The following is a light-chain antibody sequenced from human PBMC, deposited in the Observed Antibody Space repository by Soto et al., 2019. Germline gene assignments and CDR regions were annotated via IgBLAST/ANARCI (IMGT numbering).Light chain of an antibody. CDR3: CSYAGSSTYV. J-gene: IGLJ1*01. CDR2: EGS. Sequence: QSVLTQPASVSRSPGQSITISCTGTSSDVGSYNLVSWYQQHPGKAPKLMIYEGSKRPSGVSNRFSGSKFGNTASLTISGLQAEDEADYYCCSYAGSSTYVFGTGTKVTVL. V-gene: IGLV2-23*01. CDR1: SSDVGSYNL.